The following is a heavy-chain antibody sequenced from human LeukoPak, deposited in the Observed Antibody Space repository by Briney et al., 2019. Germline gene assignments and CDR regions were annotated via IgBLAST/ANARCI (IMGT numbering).Heavy chain of an antibody. V-gene: IGHV4-39*07. CDR2: IYYSGST. D-gene: IGHD3-3*01. J-gene: IGHJ6*03. CDR1: GGSFSSSSYY. CDR3: ARVRVFGVVIVRGFYYYYMDV. Sequence: SETLSLTRTVSGGSFSSSSYYWGWIRQPPGKGLEWIGSIYYSGSTYYNPSLKSRVTISVDTSKNQFSLKLSSVTAADTAVYYCARVRVFGVVIVRGFYYYYMDVWGKGTTVTVSS.